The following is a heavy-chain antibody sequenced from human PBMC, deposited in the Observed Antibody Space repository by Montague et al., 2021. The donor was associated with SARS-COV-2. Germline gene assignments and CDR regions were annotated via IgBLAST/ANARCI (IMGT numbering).Heavy chain of an antibody. Sequence: SETPSLTCTVSGGSITSIIHYWGWIRQPPGKGLEWIASIFNTGTIYYNPSLKSRVTMSLDTSKSQFSLNLTSVTAADTAVYYCARHPTTVTTFHWGQGTLVTVSS. V-gene: IGHV4-39*01. CDR3: ARHPTTVTTFH. CDR1: GGSITSIIHY. CDR2: IFNTGTI. J-gene: IGHJ4*02. D-gene: IGHD4-17*01.